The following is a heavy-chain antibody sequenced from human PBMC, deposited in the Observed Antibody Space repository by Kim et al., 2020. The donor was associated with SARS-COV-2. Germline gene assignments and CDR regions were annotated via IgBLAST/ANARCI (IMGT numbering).Heavy chain of an antibody. CDR3: ARGLSYSSSWYWPDAFDI. J-gene: IGHJ3*02. CDR1: GFTVSSNY. Sequence: GGSLRLSCAASGFTVSSNYMSWVRQAPGKGLEWVSVIYSGGSTYYADSVKGRFTISRDNSKNTLYLQMNSLRAEDTAVYYCARGLSYSSSWYWPDAFDIWGQGTMVTVSS. CDR2: IYSGGST. V-gene: IGHV3-53*01. D-gene: IGHD6-13*01.